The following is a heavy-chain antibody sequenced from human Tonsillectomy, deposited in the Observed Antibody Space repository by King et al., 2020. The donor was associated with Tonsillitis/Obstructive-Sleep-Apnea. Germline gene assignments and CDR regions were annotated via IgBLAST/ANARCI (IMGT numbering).Heavy chain of an antibody. CDR3: AVDRYCTS. CDR2: IYYSGST. J-gene: IGHJ5*02. CDR1: GGSVSSGGYY. V-gene: IGHV4-61*08. D-gene: IGHD2-8*01. Sequence: VQLQESGPGLVKPSETLYLTCNVSGGSVSSGGYYWSWIRQPPGKGLEWIGYIYYSGSTNYNPSLKRRVTISVDTSKNQFSLKLRSVTAADTAVYYCAVDRYCTSWGQVTLVTVSS.